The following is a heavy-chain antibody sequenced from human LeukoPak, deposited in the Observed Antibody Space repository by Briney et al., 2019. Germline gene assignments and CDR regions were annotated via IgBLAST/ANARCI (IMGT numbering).Heavy chain of an antibody. V-gene: IGHV1-2*02. CDR2: INPNSGGT. CDR1: GYTFTGYY. J-gene: IGHJ3*02. CDR3: ARDSETAAGTGAFDI. Sequence: ASVKVSCKASGYTFTGYYMHWVRQAPGQGLEGMGWINPNSGGTNYAQKFQGRVTMTRDTSISTAYMELSRLRSDDTAVYYCARDSETAAGTGAFDIWGQGTMVTVSS. D-gene: IGHD6-13*01.